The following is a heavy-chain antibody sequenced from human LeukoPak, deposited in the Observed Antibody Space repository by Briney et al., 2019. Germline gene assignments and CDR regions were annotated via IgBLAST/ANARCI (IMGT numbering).Heavy chain of an antibody. CDR2: ISSGGSTI. Sequence: GGSLRLSCAASGFTFSSNSMNWVRQAPGKGLEWISYISSGGSTIYYADSVKGRFTISRDNSKNTLYVQVNSLGTEDTAAYYCAKGSYYDSSGSFYFDYWGQGTLVTVSS. D-gene: IGHD3-22*01. CDR1: GFTFSSNS. V-gene: IGHV3-48*01. J-gene: IGHJ4*02. CDR3: AKGSYYDSSGSFYFDY.